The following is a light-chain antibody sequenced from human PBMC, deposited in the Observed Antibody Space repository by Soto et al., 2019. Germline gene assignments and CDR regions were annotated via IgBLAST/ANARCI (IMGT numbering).Light chain of an antibody. J-gene: IGKJ5*01. Sequence: DIQITQSQSSLSASVGDRVAITCQASQNINNYLNWYQQKPGRAPKLLIDEASNLEAGVPSRFSGSGSGTDFTFTISRLQPEDIATYYCQQYENLPTFGQGTRLEIK. V-gene: IGKV1-33*01. CDR1: QNINNY. CDR3: QQYENLPT. CDR2: EAS.